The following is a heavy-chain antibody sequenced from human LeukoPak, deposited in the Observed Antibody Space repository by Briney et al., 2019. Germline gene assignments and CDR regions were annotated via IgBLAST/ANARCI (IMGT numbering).Heavy chain of an antibody. CDR3: ARLLTSGTNIRDWFDP. V-gene: IGHV5-51*01. Sequence: PGESLKISCKGSGYSFTTYWIGWVRQMPGKGLEWMGIIFPADSDTRYSPSFQGQVTLSADKSISTAYLQWSSLKASDTAIYYCARLLTSGTNIRDWFDPWGQGTLVTVSS. CDR2: IFPADSDT. CDR1: GYSFTTYW. D-gene: IGHD3-16*01. J-gene: IGHJ5*02.